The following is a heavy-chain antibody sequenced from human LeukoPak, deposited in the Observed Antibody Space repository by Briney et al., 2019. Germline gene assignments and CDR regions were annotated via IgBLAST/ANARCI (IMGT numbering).Heavy chain of an antibody. CDR1: GYSFSGYY. CDR3: ARASEYSSSSGWFDP. J-gene: IGHJ5*02. CDR2: INPKSGGT. D-gene: IGHD6-6*01. Sequence: ASVKVSCKASGYSFSGYYIHWVRQAPGQGLEWMGWINPKSGGTQFKENFQGRVTMTRDSSISTAYMELRSLRSDDTAVYYCARASEYSSSSGWFDPWGQGTLVTVSS. V-gene: IGHV1-2*02.